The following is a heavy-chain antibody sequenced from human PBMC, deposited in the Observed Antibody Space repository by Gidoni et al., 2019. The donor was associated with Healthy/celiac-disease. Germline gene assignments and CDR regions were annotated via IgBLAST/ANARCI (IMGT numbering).Heavy chain of an antibody. D-gene: IGHD3-10*01. Sequence: QVQLQESGPGLVKPSQTLSLTCTVSGGSISSGSYYWSWIRQPAGKGLEWIGRIYTSGSTNYNPSLKSRVTMSVDTSKNQFSLKLSSVTAADTAVYYCARVGPFIYWGQGTLVTVSS. CDR2: IYTSGST. CDR3: ARVGPFIY. V-gene: IGHV4-61*02. CDR1: GGSISSGSYY. J-gene: IGHJ4*02.